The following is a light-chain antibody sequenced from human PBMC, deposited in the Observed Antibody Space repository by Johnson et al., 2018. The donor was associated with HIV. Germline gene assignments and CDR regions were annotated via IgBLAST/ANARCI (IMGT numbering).Light chain of an antibody. CDR2: ENN. J-gene: IGLJ1*01. Sequence: QSVLTQAPSVSAAPGQKVTISCSGSSSNIGNNYVSWFQHLPGTAPKLLIYENNKRPSGIPDRFSGSKSGTSATLGIAGLQTGDEADYYCGTWNNSLSANYVLGTGTRVTVL. CDR3: GTWNNSLSANYV. CDR1: SSNIGNNY. V-gene: IGLV1-51*02.